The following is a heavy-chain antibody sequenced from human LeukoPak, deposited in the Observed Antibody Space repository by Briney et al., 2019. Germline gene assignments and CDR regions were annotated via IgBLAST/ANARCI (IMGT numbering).Heavy chain of an antibody. CDR1: GFSITSGDYY. CDR3: ARPYYYDSRIDP. J-gene: IGHJ5*02. D-gene: IGHD3-22*01. Sequence: PSETLSLTCTVSGFSITSGDYYWGWIRQPPGKGLEWIGYMYYSGSTYYNPSLKSRATISVDTSNNQFSLKLSSVTAADTAVYYCARPYYYDSRIDPWGQGTLVTVSS. CDR2: MYYSGST. V-gene: IGHV4-30-4*08.